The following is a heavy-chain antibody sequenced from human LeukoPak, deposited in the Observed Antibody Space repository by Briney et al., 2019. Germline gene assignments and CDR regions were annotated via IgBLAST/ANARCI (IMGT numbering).Heavy chain of an antibody. CDR1: GYTFTGSY. J-gene: IGHJ5*02. CDR3: ARDFTIFGVVIIPGWFDP. V-gene: IGHV1-2*02. CDR2: INPNSGGT. Sequence: ASLKVSCEASGYTFTGSYIHWMRQAPGQGLEWMGWINPNSGGTNYAQKFQGRVTMTRDTSISTAYMELSRLRSDDTAVYYCARDFTIFGVVIIPGWFDPWGQGTLVTVSS. D-gene: IGHD3-3*01.